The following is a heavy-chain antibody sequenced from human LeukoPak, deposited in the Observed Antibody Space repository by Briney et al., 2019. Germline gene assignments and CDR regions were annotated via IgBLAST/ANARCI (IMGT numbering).Heavy chain of an antibody. D-gene: IGHD4-17*01. CDR1: GFTFDDYA. CDR3: ARHDYGDYR. CDR2: ISWNSGTR. Sequence: RTGGSLRLSCAASGFTFDDYAMHWVRQAPGKGLEWVAGISWNSGTRDYVDSVKGRFIISRDNAKNSLYLQINNLRAEDTALYYCARHDYGDYRWGQGTLVTVSS. V-gene: IGHV3-9*01. J-gene: IGHJ5*02.